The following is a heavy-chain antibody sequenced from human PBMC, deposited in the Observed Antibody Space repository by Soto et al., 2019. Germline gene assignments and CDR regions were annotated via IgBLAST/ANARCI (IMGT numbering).Heavy chain of an antibody. V-gene: IGHV1-8*01. J-gene: IGHJ3*02. D-gene: IGHD3-22*01. CDR2: MNPNSGNT. CDR1: GYTFTSYD. CDR3: ARTLYYYDSSGRDAFDI. Sequence: QVQLVQSGAEVKKPGASVKVPCKASGYTFTSYDINWVRQATGQGLEWMGWMNPNSGNTGYAQKFQGRVTMTRNTSISTAYMELSSLRSEDTAVYYCARTLYYYDSSGRDAFDIWGQGTMVTVSS.